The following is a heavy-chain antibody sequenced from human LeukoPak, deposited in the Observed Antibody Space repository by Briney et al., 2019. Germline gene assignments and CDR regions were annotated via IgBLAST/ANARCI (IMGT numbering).Heavy chain of an antibody. J-gene: IGHJ5*02. CDR1: GGSISSGGYY. V-gene: IGHV4-31*03. CDR2: IYYSGST. CDR3: ARAASQTYHDFWSGYQGWFDP. D-gene: IGHD3-3*01. Sequence: SQTLSLTCTVSGGSISSGGYYWSWIRQHPGKGLEWIGYIYYSGSTYYNPSLKSRVTISVDTSKNQFSLKLSSVTAADTAVYYCARAASQTYHDFWSGYQGWFDPWGQGTLVTVSS.